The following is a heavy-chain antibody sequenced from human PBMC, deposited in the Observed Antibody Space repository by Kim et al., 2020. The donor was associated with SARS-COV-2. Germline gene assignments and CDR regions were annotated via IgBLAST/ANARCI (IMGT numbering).Heavy chain of an antibody. V-gene: IGHV4-31*03. Sequence: SETLSLTCTVSGGSISSGGYYWSWIRQHPGKGLEWIGYIYYSGSTYYNPSLKSRVTISVDTSKNQFSLKLSSVTAAETAVYYCAREAEKNYYDREDAFDIWGQGTMVTVSS. D-gene: IGHD3-22*01. CDR2: IYYSGST. CDR1: GGSISSGGYY. J-gene: IGHJ3*02. CDR3: AREAEKNYYDREDAFDI.